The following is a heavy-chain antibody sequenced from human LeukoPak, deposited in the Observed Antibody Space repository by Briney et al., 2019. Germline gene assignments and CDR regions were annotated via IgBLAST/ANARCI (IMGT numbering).Heavy chain of an antibody. CDR3: ARGPGSSSAYYYYYMDV. CDR2: INPSGGST. D-gene: IGHD6-6*01. Sequence: GASVKFSCKASGYTFTSYYLHWVRQAPGQGLEWMGIINPSGGSTNYAQKFQGRVTMTRDTSTSTVYMELSSLRSEDTAVYYCARGPGSSSAYYYYYMDVWGKGTTVTVSS. CDR1: GYTFTSYY. V-gene: IGHV1-46*01. J-gene: IGHJ6*03.